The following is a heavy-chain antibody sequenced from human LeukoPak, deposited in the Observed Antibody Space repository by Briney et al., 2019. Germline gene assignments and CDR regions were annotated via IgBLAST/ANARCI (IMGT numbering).Heavy chain of an antibody. V-gene: IGHV1-18*01. Sequence: ASVKVSCKASGYTFTSYGISWVRQAPGRGLEWMGWISAYNGNTNYAQKLQGRVTMTTDTSTSTAYVELRSLRSDDTAVYYCARVITTGDFDYWGQGTLVTVSS. CDR2: ISAYNGNT. CDR3: ARVITTGDFDY. J-gene: IGHJ4*02. D-gene: IGHD3-22*01. CDR1: GYTFTSYG.